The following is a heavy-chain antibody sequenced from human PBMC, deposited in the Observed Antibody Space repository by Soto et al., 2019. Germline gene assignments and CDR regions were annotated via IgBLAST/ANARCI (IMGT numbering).Heavy chain of an antibody. CDR2: SRDRAQGYSI. J-gene: IGHJ4*02. V-gene: IGHV3-72*01. CDR1: GLTLRDHY. Sequence: SGGGLVQPGGSLRLSCAGSGLTLRDHYIDWVRQATGKGLEWVGRSRDRAQGYSIAYAASVKGRFTTSIDESKNSVYLQKNSLKTEATAVYYCVTATYISDSSVYTRCLDFCGQGSLFCVSA. CDR3: VTATYISDSSVYTRCLDF. D-gene: IGHD3-22*01.